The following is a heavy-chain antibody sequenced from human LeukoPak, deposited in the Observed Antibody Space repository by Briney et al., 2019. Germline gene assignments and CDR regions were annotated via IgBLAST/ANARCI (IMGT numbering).Heavy chain of an antibody. CDR1: GFTFTTYS. D-gene: IGHD2-15*01. J-gene: IGHJ4*02. CDR2: ISTPGTTM. CDR3: ATILGYCSGGTCTKDY. V-gene: IGHV3-48*01. Sequence: PGGSLRLSCAASGFTFTTYSINWVRQAPGKGLEWVSYISTPGTTMYYADSVKGRFTISRDNAKNSLYLQMNSLRAEDTAVYYCATILGYCSGGTCTKDYWGQGTLVTVSS.